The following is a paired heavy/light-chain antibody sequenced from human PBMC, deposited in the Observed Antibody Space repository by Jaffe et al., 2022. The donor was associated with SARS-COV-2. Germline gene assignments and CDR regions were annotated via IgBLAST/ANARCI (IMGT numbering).Heavy chain of an antibody. D-gene: IGHD3-22*01. J-gene: IGHJ4*02. Sequence: QVQLQESGPGLVKSSETLSLTCSVSGVSISNYYWSWIRQPPGKGLEWIGNIYYSGSTKYNPSFKTRATISVDTSKTQFSLRLSSVTAADTAVYYCAREDYYDSTGSDWGQGTLVTVSS. CDR2: IYYSGST. CDR3: AREDYYDSTGSD. V-gene: IGHV4-59*01. CDR1: GVSISNYY.
Light chain of an antibody. Sequence: YEVTQPPSVSVSPGQTASITCSGDKLGDRYTFWHQQKPGQSPVLVIFQDNKRPSGIPERFSGSNSGNTATLTISGTQVVDEADYYCQAWDSNNVVFGGGTKLTVL. CDR1: KLGDRY. V-gene: IGLV3-1*01. CDR3: QAWDSNNVV. CDR2: QDN. J-gene: IGLJ2*01.